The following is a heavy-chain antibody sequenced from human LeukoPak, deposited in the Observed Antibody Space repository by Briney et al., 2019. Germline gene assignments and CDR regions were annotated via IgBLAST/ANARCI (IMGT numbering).Heavy chain of an antibody. CDR1: GFSFRNYA. D-gene: IGHD1-26*01. CDR3: TRDGGSFCDFDY. Sequence: TGGSLRLSCVASGFSFRNYAIHWVRQAPGKGLEYVSVINTDGRITYYADSVKGRFTISRDNSKNTVYLQMGSLRGEDMAVYCCTRDGGSFCDFDYWGQGALVTVSS. J-gene: IGHJ4*02. CDR2: INTDGRIT. V-gene: IGHV3-64*02.